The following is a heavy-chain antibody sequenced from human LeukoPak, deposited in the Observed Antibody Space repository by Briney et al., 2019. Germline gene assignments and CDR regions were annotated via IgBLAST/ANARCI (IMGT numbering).Heavy chain of an antibody. CDR1: GFTFSIYD. CDR3: ARDSDYGDYGGWFDP. J-gene: IGHJ5*02. V-gene: IGHV3-66*01. D-gene: IGHD4-17*01. Sequence: GRSLTLSCAVSGFTFSIYDMNWVRQAPGNGLEWVSVIYSGGTTNYADSVKGRFTISRDNSMNTLYLQMNSLRAEDTAVYYCARDSDYGDYGGWFDPWGQGTLVTVSS. CDR2: IYSGGTT.